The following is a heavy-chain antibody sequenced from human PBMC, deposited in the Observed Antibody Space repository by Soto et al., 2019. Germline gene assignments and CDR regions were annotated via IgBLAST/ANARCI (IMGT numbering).Heavy chain of an antibody. Sequence: QVQLVQSGADVRKPGASVKVSCKASGYTFTNYYMHWVRQAPGQGLEWMGVINPSGGDTGFAQKFQGRVTVTRDTSTSTVYMELSRLRSEDTAVYYCARDIEQGVPTWSVPDYWGQGTLVTVSS. CDR3: ARDIEQGVPTWSVPDY. V-gene: IGHV1-46*03. CDR1: GYTFTNYY. J-gene: IGHJ4*02. D-gene: IGHD2-8*02. CDR2: INPSGGDT.